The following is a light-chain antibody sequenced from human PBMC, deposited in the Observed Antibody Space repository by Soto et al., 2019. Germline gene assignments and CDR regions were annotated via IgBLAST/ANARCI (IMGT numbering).Light chain of an antibody. CDR1: TSNIGTND. J-gene: IGLJ2*01. CDR2: DNS. Sequence: QSVLTQVPSVSAAPGQKVTITCSGSTSNIGTNDVSWYQQLPGTAPKLLIYDNSKRPAGISDRFSGSKSGTSVTLGITGLQTGDEAEYYCGTWDSSLRGGVFGGGTKLTVL. V-gene: IGLV1-51*01. CDR3: GTWDSSLRGGV.